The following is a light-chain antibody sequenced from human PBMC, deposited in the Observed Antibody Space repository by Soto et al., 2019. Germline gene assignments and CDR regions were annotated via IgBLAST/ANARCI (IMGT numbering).Light chain of an antibody. J-gene: IGKJ1*01. V-gene: IGKV1-9*01. CDR3: QQYNSYSQT. CDR2: AAS. CDR1: QGISSY. Sequence: DIQLTQSPSFLSASVGDRVTITCRASQGISSYLAWYQQKPGKAPKLLIYAASTLQSGVPSRFSGSESGTEFTLTISSLQPEDFATYYCQQYNSYSQTLGQGTKVDIK.